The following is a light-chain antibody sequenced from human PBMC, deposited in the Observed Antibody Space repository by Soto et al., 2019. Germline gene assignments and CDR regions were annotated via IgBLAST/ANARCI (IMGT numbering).Light chain of an antibody. Sequence: AIRMTQSPSSLSASTGDRVTITCRASQGISSYLAWYQQKPGKAPKLLIYAASTLQSGVPSRFSGSGSGTDFTLTISCLQSEDFATYYCQQYYSYHSTFGQGTKVDIK. CDR1: QGISSY. CDR2: AAS. J-gene: IGKJ1*01. V-gene: IGKV1-8*01. CDR3: QQYYSYHST.